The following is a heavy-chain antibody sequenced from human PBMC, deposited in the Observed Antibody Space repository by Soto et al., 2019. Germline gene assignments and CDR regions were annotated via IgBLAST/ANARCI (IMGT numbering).Heavy chain of an antibody. D-gene: IGHD3-16*01. J-gene: IGHJ6*03. V-gene: IGHV4-39*01. CDR3: ATYRINNRRGYILGGYYMDV. CDR2: IYYSGST. CDR1: GGSISSSSYY. Sequence: SETLSLTCTVSGGSISSSSYYWGWIRQPPGKGLEWIGSIYYSGSTYYNPSLKSRVTISVDTSKNQFSLKLSSVTAADTAVYYCATYRINNRRGYILGGYYMDVWGKGTTVTVSS.